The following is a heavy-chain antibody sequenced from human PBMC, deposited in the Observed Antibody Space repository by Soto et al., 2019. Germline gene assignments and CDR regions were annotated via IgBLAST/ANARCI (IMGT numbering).Heavy chain of an antibody. CDR2: IYYSGGT. V-gene: IGHV4-39*01. CDR3: ASQSPCGDLESSYGY. Sequence: PSGTLGLTCTVSGGSISSSDYYWGWIRQPPGKGLEWIGSIYYSGGTYYNPSLKSRVTISVDTSKNQFSLKLSSVTAADTAVYYCASQSPCGDLESSYGYWGQGPLVTVSS. J-gene: IGHJ4*02. CDR1: GGSISSSDYY. D-gene: IGHD4-17*01.